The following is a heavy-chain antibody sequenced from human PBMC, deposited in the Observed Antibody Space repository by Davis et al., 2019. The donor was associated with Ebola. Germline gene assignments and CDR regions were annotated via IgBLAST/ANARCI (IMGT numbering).Heavy chain of an antibody. V-gene: IGHV3-7*03. D-gene: IGHD6-6*01. J-gene: IGHJ1*01. CDR1: GFTFSSYW. CDR2: IKHDGSEK. Sequence: GESLKISCAASGFTFSSYWMNWVRQAPGKGLEWVANIKHDGSEKYYVDSVKGRFTISRDNAKNSLYLQMNSLRAVDTAVYYCARDRWYSSSDWGQGTLVTVSS. CDR3: ARDRWYSSSD.